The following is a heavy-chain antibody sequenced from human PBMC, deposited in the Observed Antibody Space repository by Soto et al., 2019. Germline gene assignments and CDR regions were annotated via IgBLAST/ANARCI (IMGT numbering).Heavy chain of an antibody. CDR1: GGSISSGDYY. CDR3: ARYQKGPFDY. J-gene: IGHJ4*02. Sequence: SETLSLTCTVSGGSISSGDYYWSWIRQPPGKGLEWIGYIYYTGSTYYNPSLKSRLTISVDTSKNQFSLRLTSVTAADTAVCFCARYQKGPFDYWGQGTLVTVSS. V-gene: IGHV4-30-4*01. D-gene: IGHD2-2*01. CDR2: IYYTGST.